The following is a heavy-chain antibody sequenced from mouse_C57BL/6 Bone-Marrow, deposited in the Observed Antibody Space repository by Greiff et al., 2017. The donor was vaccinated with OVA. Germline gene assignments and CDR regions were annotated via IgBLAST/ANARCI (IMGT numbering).Heavy chain of an antibody. Sequence: QVQLQQSGAELVRPGASVKLSCKASGYTFTDYYINWVKQRPGQGLEWIARIYPGSGNTYYNEKFKGKATLTAEKSSSTAYMQLSSLTSEDSAVYCCARLDYYGSSYAMDYWGQGTSVTVSS. J-gene: IGHJ4*01. CDR2: IYPGSGNT. CDR3: ARLDYYGSSYAMDY. CDR1: GYTFTDYY. D-gene: IGHD1-1*01. V-gene: IGHV1-76*01.